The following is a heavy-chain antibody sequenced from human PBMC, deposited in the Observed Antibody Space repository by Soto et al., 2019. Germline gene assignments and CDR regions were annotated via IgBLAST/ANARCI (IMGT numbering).Heavy chain of an antibody. Sequence: QVQLQESGPGLVKPSETLSLTCTVSGGSISSYYWSWIRQPPGKGLEWIGYIYYSGSTNYNPSRKSRVTISVDTSKNQFSLKLSSVTAADTAVYYCARGWIQRLGYFDYWGQGTLVTVSS. D-gene: IGHD5-18*01. CDR2: IYYSGST. V-gene: IGHV4-59*01. CDR3: ARGWIQRLGYFDY. J-gene: IGHJ4*02. CDR1: GGSISSYY.